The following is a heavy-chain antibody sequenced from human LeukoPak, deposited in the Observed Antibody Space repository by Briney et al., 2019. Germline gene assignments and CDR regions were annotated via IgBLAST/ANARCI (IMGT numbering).Heavy chain of an antibody. CDR2: IYSGGST. D-gene: IGHD3-22*01. CDR1: GFTVSSNY. J-gene: IGHJ3*02. CDR3: AREGHARVTMIHRGAFDI. V-gene: IGHV3-53*01. Sequence: GGSLRLSCAASGFTVSSNYMSWVRQAPGKGLEWVSVIYSGGSTYYADSVKGRFTISRDNSKNTLYLQMNSLRAEDTAVYYCAREGHARVTMIHRGAFDIWGQGTMVTVSS.